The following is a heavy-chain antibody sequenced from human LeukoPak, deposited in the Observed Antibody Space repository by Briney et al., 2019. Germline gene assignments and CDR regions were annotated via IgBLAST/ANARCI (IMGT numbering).Heavy chain of an antibody. J-gene: IGHJ5*02. CDR2: IYYSGNT. V-gene: IGHV4-39*07. D-gene: IGHD3-10*01. Sequence: SETLSLTCTVSGSSISSSSYYWGWIRQPPGKGLEWIGSIYYSGNTYYNPSLKSRVTISVDTSKNQFSLKLSSVTAADTAVYYCARRPITMVRGVMRRRNWFDPWGQGTLVTVSS. CDR3: ARRPITMVRGVMRRRNWFDP. CDR1: GSSISSSSYY.